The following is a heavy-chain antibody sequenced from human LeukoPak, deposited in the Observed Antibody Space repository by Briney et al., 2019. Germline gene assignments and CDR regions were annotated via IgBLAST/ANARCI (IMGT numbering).Heavy chain of an antibody. CDR2: IYPGDSDT. D-gene: IGHD3-10*01. CDR1: GYSFTSHW. V-gene: IGHV5-51*01. CDR3: AKSLVRGVMGWFDP. Sequence: GESLKISCKGSGYSFTSHWIGWVRQMPGKGLEWMGIIYPGDSDTRYSPSFQGQVTISADKSTSTAYLQWSSLKASDTAMYYCAKSLVRGVMGWFDPWGQGTLATVSS. J-gene: IGHJ5*02.